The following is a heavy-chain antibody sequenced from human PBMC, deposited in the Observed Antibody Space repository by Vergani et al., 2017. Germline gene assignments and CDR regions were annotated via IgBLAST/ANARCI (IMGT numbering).Heavy chain of an antibody. CDR1: GYSISSGYY. CDR2: IYHSGST. CDR3: ARIQWLVFPSFYFDY. Sequence: QVQLQESGPGLVKPSETLSLTCAFSGYSISSGYYWGWIRQPPGKGLEWIGSIYHSGSTYYNPSLKSRVTISVATSKNQFSLKLSSVTAADTAVYYCARIQWLVFPSFYFDYWGQGTLVTVSS. V-gene: IGHV4-38-2*01. J-gene: IGHJ4*02. D-gene: IGHD6-19*01.